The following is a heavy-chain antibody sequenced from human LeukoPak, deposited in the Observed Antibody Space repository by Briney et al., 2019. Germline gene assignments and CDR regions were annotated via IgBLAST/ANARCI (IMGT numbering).Heavy chain of an antibody. V-gene: IGHV3-23*01. Sequence: GGSLRLSCEASGFTFGSHAMYWVRQAPGKGLEWVAGIFGSGGSPHYADPVKGRFTISRDNAKNSLYLQMNSLSAEDTAVYYCARHSRGSPIDDWGQGTLVTVSS. J-gene: IGHJ4*02. D-gene: IGHD2-15*01. CDR3: ARHSRGSPIDD. CDR1: GFTFGSHA. CDR2: IFGSGGSP.